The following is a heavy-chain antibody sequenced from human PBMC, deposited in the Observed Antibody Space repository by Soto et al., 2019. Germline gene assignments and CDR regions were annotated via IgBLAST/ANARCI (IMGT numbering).Heavy chain of an antibody. Sequence: EVQLAESGGGLVQPGGSLRLSCAASGFTFSDHNMDWVRQAPGKGLEWVGRSTNKAKSYTTEYAASAKGRFTISRDDSKNSLYLQMDSLKTEDTAVYYCARVYHWNIANYFQYWGQGTLVTVSS. CDR3: ARVYHWNIANYFQY. D-gene: IGHD1-20*01. CDR2: STNKAKSYTT. CDR1: GFTFSDHN. J-gene: IGHJ1*01. V-gene: IGHV3-72*01.